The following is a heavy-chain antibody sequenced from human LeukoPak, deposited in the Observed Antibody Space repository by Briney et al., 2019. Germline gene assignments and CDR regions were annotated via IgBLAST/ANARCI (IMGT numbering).Heavy chain of an antibody. J-gene: IGHJ4*02. D-gene: IGHD3-22*01. Sequence: GGSLRLSCAASGFTFSTYVMSWVRQAPGKGLEWVSSISASGGTTYYADSVKGRFTISRDNSKNTLYLQMNSLRAEDTAVYYCAKDPLINYYDSSGFQYYFDYWGQGTLVTVSS. CDR3: AKDPLINYYDSSGFQYYFDY. V-gene: IGHV3-23*01. CDR2: ISASGGTT. CDR1: GFTFSTYV.